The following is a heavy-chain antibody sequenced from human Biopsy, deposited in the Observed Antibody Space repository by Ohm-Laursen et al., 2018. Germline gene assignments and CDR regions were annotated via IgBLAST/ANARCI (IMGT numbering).Heavy chain of an antibody. CDR3: ASAGYNPDWNFDL. V-gene: IGHV4-59*12. D-gene: IGHD5-24*01. CDR1: NVSFSSFY. CDR2: IYFTGRT. J-gene: IGHJ2*01. Sequence: GTLSLTCAVYNVSFSSFYWSWIRQPPGKALEWIGYIYFTGRTSYNPSLKSRVTMSVNTSKKQFSLRLGSVTAADTAVYYCASAGYNPDWNFDLWGRGTRVTVSS.